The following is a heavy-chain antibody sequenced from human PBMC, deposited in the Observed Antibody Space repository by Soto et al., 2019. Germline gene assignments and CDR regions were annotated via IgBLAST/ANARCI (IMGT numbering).Heavy chain of an antibody. Sequence: LRLSCAASGFIFENFGMSWVRQAPGKGLEWISSISGSGFKKYYADSVKGRFTISRDNSKSTVYLELNSLSAEDTAVYHCAKNQGVELVPLATVDWFDPWGQGSVVTVSS. CDR2: ISGSGFKK. J-gene: IGHJ5*02. CDR1: GFIFENFG. CDR3: AKNQGVELVPLATVDWFDP. D-gene: IGHD1-26*01. V-gene: IGHV3-23*01.